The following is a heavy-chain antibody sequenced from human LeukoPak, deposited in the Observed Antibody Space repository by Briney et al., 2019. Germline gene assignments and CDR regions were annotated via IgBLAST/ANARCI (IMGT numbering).Heavy chain of an antibody. D-gene: IGHD3-10*01. CDR2: FDPEDGET. J-gene: IGHJ5*02. CDR1: GYTLTELS. Sequence: ASVKVSCKVSGYTLTELSMHWVRQAPGKGLEWMGDFDPEDGETIYAQKFQGRVTMTEDTSTDTAYMELSSLRSEDTAVYYCATVLPLYGSGANWFDPWGQGTLVTVSS. CDR3: ATVLPLYGSGANWFDP. V-gene: IGHV1-24*01.